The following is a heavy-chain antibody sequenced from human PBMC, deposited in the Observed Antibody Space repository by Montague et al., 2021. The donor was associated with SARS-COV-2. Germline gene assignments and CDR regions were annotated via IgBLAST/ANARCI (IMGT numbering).Heavy chain of an antibody. CDR1: GGSVSPYY. Sequence: SETLSLTCTISGGSVSPYYWSWIRQPPGKGLEWIGYMHYRGTTNYNPSLESRVTMSLDTSENQFSLKLTSVTAAETAVYFCARGRDERGYSLGYYYFDLWGQGTLVTVSS. CDR3: ARGRDERGYSLGYYYFDL. CDR2: MHYRGTT. V-gene: IGHV4-59*02. D-gene: IGHD5-18*01. J-gene: IGHJ4*02.